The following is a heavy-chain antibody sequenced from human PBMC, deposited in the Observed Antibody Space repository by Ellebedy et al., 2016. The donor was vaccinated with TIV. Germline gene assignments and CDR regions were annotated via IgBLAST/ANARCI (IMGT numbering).Heavy chain of an antibody. CDR3: ARILTAYYNQYYDGMGV. J-gene: IGHJ6*02. CDR2: LFHTGRT. D-gene: IGHD3-9*01. CDR1: GASISSNNW. Sequence: GSLRLXXAVSGASISSNNWWSWVRQPPGNGLEWIGDLFHTGRTNYNPSLKSRVTISVEKSKNQFSPVLRSVTAADTAIYYCARILTAYYNQYYDGMGVWGQGTTVTVSS. V-gene: IGHV4-4*02.